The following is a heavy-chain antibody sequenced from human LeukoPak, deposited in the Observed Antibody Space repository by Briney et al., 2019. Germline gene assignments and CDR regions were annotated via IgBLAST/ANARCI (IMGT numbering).Heavy chain of an antibody. CDR3: ARDQSEYDSSGYALDY. CDR2: ISGSSKST. J-gene: IGHJ4*02. CDR1: GFIFSTYV. V-gene: IGHV3-23*01. Sequence: GGTLRLSCAASGFIFSTYVMTWVRQAPGRGLEWVSAISGSSKSTYYTDSVKGRFTISRDNSKNTLYLQMNSLRAEDTAVYYCARDQSEYDSSGYALDYWGQGTLVTVSS. D-gene: IGHD3-22*01.